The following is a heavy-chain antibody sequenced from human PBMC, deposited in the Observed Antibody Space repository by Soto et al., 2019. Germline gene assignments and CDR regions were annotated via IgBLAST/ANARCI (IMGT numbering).Heavy chain of an antibody. Sequence: EVQLVESGGGLVQPGGSLRLSCAASGFTFSSYWMSWVRQAPGKGLEWVANIKTDGSEKYYMDSVKGRFTISRDNSKNTLYLQMNSLRAEDTAVYYCAKDPNFDILTAFYGMDVWGQGTTVTVSS. V-gene: IGHV3-7*01. CDR1: GFTFSSYW. D-gene: IGHD3-9*01. J-gene: IGHJ6*02. CDR3: AKDPNFDILTAFYGMDV. CDR2: IKTDGSEK.